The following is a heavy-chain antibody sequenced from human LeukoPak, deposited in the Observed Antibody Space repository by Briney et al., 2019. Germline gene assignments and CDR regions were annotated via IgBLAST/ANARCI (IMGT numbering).Heavy chain of an antibody. CDR2: VFSSGST. J-gene: IGHJ4*02. CDR1: GGSISSYY. CDR3: ARQRSSTWSLGY. Sequence: SETLSLTCTVSGGSISSYYWSWIRPPPGEGLEWVGYVFSSGSTNYNRSLKSRVTISVDTSKNQFSLKLSSVTAADTAVYFCARQRSSTWSLGYWGQGTLVTVSS. D-gene: IGHD6-13*01. V-gene: IGHV4-59*08.